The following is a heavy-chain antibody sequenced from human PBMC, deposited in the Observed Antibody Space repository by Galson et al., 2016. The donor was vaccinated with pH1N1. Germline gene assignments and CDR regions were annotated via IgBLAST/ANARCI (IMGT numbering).Heavy chain of an antibody. CDR3: ARSRSTWYRYYFES. V-gene: IGHV1-69*06. D-gene: IGHD6-13*01. Sequence: SVKVSCKASGGTSNSYAISWVRQAPGHGLEWMGRIIPIFGTTNYTQKYQDRVKFTAGKSTDTAYMELSSLRSEDTAVYYCARSRSTWYRYYFESWGQGTLVTVSS. CDR1: GGTSNSYA. J-gene: IGHJ4*02. CDR2: IIPIFGTT.